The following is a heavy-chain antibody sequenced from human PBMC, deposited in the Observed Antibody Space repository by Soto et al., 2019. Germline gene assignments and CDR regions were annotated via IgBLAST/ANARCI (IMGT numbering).Heavy chain of an antibody. V-gene: IGHV1-18*04. CDR1: GYTFTSYC. Sequence: ASVKVSCKASGYTFTSYCISWVRQAPGQGLEWMGWISAYNGNTNYAQKLQGRVTMTTDTSTSTAYMELRSLRSDDTAVYYCAREEEQWLGDDAFDIWGQGTMVTVSS. D-gene: IGHD6-19*01. J-gene: IGHJ3*02. CDR2: ISAYNGNT. CDR3: AREEEQWLGDDAFDI.